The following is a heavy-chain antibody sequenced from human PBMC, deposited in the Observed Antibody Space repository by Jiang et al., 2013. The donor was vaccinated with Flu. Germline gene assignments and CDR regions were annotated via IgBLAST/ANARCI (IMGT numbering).Heavy chain of an antibody. V-gene: IGHV3-30*18. CDR2: ISPDGYNK. CDR1: GFTFSTSD. J-gene: IGHJ5*02. D-gene: IGHD3-10*01. CDR3: AKRRGAPDA. Sequence: QLLESGGGVVQPGRSLRLSCAASGFTFSTSDVHWVRQAPGRGLEWVAMISPDGYNKYYADSVKGRFTISRDNSKNTLSLQMNRLRGEDTAVYYCAKRRGAPDAWGRGTLVAVSS.